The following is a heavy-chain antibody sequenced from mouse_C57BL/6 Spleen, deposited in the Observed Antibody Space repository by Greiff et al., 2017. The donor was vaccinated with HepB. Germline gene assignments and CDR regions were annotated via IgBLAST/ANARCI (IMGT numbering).Heavy chain of an antibody. CDR2: IYPGNSDT. CDR1: GYTFTSYW. J-gene: IGHJ4*01. Sequence: EVQLQQSGTVLARPGASVKMSCKTSGYTFTSYWMHWVKQRPGQGLEWIGAIYPGNSDTSYNQKFKGKAKLTAVTSASTAYMELSSLTNEDSAVYYCTRYDYYGRAMDYWGQGTSVTVSS. D-gene: IGHD1-1*01. CDR3: TRYDYYGRAMDY. V-gene: IGHV1-5*01.